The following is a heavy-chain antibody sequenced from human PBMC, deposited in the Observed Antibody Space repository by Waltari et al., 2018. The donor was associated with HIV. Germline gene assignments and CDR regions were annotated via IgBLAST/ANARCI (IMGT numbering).Heavy chain of an antibody. CDR1: GGSLTDFF. J-gene: IGHJ5*02. CDR3: ARESRRRIRQGGINWFDP. CDR2: INQSGRS. D-gene: IGHD3-10*01. V-gene: IGHV4-34*01. Sequence: QVQLQQWGAGQLKASETLSLPCAVYGGSLTDFFWTWIRQCPGRGLEWIAEINQSGRSDFNPSLKSRVTIAIDPAKKQFSLTLKSVTAADTGVYYCARESRRRIRQGGINWFDPWGQGTPVNVLS.